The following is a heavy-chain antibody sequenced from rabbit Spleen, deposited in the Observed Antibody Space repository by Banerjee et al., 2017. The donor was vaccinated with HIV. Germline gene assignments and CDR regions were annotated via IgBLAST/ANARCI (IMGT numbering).Heavy chain of an antibody. CDR2: IYAGDGDA. Sequence: QSLEESGGDLVKPGASLTLTCTASGFSFSGNSYMYWVRQAPGKGLEGIACIYAGDGDAYYATWAKGRFTISRTSSTTVTLQMTSLTAADTATYFCARSDPGSAAYGCALNLWGQGTLVTVS. CDR1: GFSFSGNSY. J-gene: IGHJ4*01. CDR3: ARSDPGSAAYGCALNL. V-gene: IGHV1S40*01. D-gene: IGHD4-2*01.